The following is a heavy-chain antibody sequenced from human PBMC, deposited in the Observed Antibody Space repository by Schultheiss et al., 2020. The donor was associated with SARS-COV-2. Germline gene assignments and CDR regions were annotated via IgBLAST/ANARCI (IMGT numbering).Heavy chain of an antibody. CDR2: IIPMFLTS. D-gene: IGHD3-22*01. Sequence: SVKVSCKASGGTLSDYSINWVRQAPGQGLEWMGGIIPMFLTSHYAQKFQGRLTVTADESSSTTYMELNSLTSEDTAVYYCARLKDYESGGPPRYYFDYWGQGTLVTVSS. CDR3: ARLKDYESGGPPRYYFDY. J-gene: IGHJ4*02. V-gene: IGHV1-69*13. CDR1: GGTLSDYS.